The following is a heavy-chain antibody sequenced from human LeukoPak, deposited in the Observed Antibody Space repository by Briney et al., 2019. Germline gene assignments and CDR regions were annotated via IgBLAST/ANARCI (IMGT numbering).Heavy chain of an antibody. CDR3: ARDRSKAFVVVPAAIDY. V-gene: IGHV3-21*01. Sequence: GGSLRLSCVASGFTFSSYDMNWVRQAPGKGLEWVSSISSTSNYINYADSVKGRFTISRDNAKNSLYLQMNSLRAEDTAVYYCARDRSKAFVVVPAAIDYWGQGTLVTVSS. CDR2: ISSTSNYI. J-gene: IGHJ4*02. D-gene: IGHD2-2*01. CDR1: GFTFSSYD.